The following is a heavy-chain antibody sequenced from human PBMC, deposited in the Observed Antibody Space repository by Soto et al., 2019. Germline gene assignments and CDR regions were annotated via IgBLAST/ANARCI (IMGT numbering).Heavy chain of an antibody. D-gene: IGHD6-19*01. CDR3: ARESSGWYLAFDY. CDR2: IYYSGST. J-gene: IGHJ4*02. CDR1: GGSISSYY. V-gene: IGHV4-59*01. Sequence: QVQLQESGPGLVKPSETLSLTCTVSGGSISSYYWSWIRQPPGKGLEWIGYIYYSGSTNYNPSLKSRATLSVDTSKNQVSLKLSSVTAADTAVYYCARESSGWYLAFDYWGQGTLVTVSS.